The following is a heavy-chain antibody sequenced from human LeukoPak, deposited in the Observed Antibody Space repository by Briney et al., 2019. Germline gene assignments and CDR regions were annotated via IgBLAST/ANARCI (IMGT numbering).Heavy chain of an antibody. CDR1: GFTFSSYA. D-gene: IGHD1-26*01. CDR3: ARDRGTYRPIDY. CDR2: ISYDGSNK. Sequence: GGSLRLSCAASGFTFSSYAMHWVRQAPGKGLEWVAVISYDGSNKYYADSVKGRFTISRDNSKNTLYLQMNGLRAEDTAVYYCARDRGTYRPIDYWGQGTLVTVSS. J-gene: IGHJ4*02. V-gene: IGHV3-30-3*01.